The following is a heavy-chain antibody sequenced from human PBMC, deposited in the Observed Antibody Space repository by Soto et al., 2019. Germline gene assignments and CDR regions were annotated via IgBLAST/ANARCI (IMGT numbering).Heavy chain of an antibody. J-gene: IGHJ4*02. V-gene: IGHV4-39*01. Sequence: NPSETLSLTCTVSGGSISSSSYYWGWIRQPPGKGLEWIGSIYYSGSTYYNPSLKSRVTISVDTSKNQFSLKLSSVTAADTAVYYCVSLRSGYYGFNFDYWGQGTLVTVSS. D-gene: IGHD3-3*01. CDR1: GGSISSSSYY. CDR3: VSLRSGYYGFNFDY. CDR2: IYYSGST.